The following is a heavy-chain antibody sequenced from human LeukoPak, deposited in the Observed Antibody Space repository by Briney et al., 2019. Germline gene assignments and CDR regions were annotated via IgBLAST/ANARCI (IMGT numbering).Heavy chain of an antibody. CDR2: TYYRDKWYI. V-gene: IGHV6-1*01. Sequence: SLTVSLTCAIFSDSVSPKAPVWPLVSQSPSRGLERLGRTYYRDKWYIDYAVFVKSRITINPDTSRNQFSHQLNSVTPEDMAVYYCARSAGHFDYWGQGTLVTVSS. J-gene: IGHJ4*02. CDR3: ARSAGHFDY. CDR1: SDSVSPKAPV.